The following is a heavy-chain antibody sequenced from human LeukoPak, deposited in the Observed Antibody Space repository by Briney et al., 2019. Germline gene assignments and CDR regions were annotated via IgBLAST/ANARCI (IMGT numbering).Heavy chain of an antibody. D-gene: IGHD6-6*01. J-gene: IGHJ4*02. CDR2: VRDDGSTK. V-gene: IGHV3-30*02. Sequence: GSLRLSCAASGFMFRTYGMHWVRQAPGKGLEWMAFVRDDGSTKYYGDPVKGRFTISRDNSKSTLYLQMNSLRAGDTAVYFCARTVSSSWGFFDSWGQGTLVTVSS. CDR1: GFMFRTYG. CDR3: ARTVSSSWGFFDS.